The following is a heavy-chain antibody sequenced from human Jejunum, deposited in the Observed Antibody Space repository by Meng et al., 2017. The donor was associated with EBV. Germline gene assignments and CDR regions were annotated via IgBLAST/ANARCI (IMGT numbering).Heavy chain of an antibody. V-gene: IGHV3-30*18. CDR3: AKGGYSYGVIDY. J-gene: IGHJ4*02. Sequence: GELVECGGGVVQPGRSLRLSCSASGFTFSSYGMYWVRQAPGKGLECVAVISNDERNKYYADSVKGRFIISRDNSKNTLYLQMSSLRAEDTGVYYCAKGGYSYGVIDYWGQGTLVTVSS. CDR1: GFTFSSYG. CDR2: ISNDERNK. D-gene: IGHD5-18*01.